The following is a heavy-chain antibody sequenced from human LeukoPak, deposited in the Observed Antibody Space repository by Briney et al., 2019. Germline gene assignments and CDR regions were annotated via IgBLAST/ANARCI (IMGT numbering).Heavy chain of an antibody. V-gene: IGHV4-59*01. D-gene: IGHD3-22*01. CDR1: GGSITSYY. CDR2: IYYSGST. J-gene: IGHJ3*02. CDR3: ARAKRYYYDTSGYYLYAFDI. Sequence: SETLSLTCTVSGGSITSYYWSWIRQPPGKGLEWLGYIYYSGSTNYNPSLKSRVTISVDTSKNQFSLKLSSVTAAHTAVYYCARAKRYYYDTSGYYLYAFDIWGQGTMVTVSS.